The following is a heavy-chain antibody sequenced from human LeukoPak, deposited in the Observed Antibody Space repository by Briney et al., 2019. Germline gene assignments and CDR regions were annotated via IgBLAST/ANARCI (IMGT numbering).Heavy chain of an antibody. CDR1: GFTFSSYA. CDR3: ARSDCGFDY. J-gene: IGHJ4*02. V-gene: IGHV3-30-3*01. CDR2: ISYDGSNK. D-gene: IGHD2-21*02. Sequence: GSLRLSCAASGFTFSSYAMHWVRQAPGKGLEWVAVISYDGSNKYYADSVKGRFTISRDNSKNTLYLQMNSLRAEDTAVYYCARSDCGFDYWGQGTLVTVSS.